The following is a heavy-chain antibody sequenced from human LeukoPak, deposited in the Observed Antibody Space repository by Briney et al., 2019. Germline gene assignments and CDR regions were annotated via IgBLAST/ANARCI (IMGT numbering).Heavy chain of an antibody. J-gene: IGHJ6*03. D-gene: IGHD5-18*01. CDR3: ARDEKGYSYGLSYYYYMDV. V-gene: IGHV3-23*01. Sequence: GSLILCGAASGFTFSSYVMSWGRHAAGKGLEWVSVIGGSGGSTYYADALKGLFTISRDNSKNKLYLQMNSLRAEDNAVYYCARDEKGYSYGLSYYYYMDVWGKGTTVTVSS. CDR1: GFTFSSYV. CDR2: IGGSGGST.